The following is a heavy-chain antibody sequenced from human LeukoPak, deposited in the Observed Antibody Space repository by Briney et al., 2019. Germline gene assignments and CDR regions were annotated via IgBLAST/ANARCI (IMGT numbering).Heavy chain of an antibody. Sequence: PGGSLRLSCAASGFTSSSYAMHWVRQAPGKGLEWVAVISYDGSNKYYADSVKGRFTISRDNSKNTLYLQMNSLRAEDTAVYYCAKEFGVVPSYGMDVWGQGTTVTVSS. CDR1: GFTSSSYA. J-gene: IGHJ6*02. CDR3: AKEFGVVPSYGMDV. D-gene: IGHD3-3*01. CDR2: ISYDGSNK. V-gene: IGHV3-30-3*01.